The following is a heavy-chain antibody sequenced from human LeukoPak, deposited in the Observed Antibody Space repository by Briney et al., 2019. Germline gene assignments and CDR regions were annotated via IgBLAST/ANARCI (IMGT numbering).Heavy chain of an antibody. D-gene: IGHD3-10*01. V-gene: IGHV1-2*02. J-gene: IGHJ6*03. Sequence: GASVKVSCKASGYTFTGYYMHWVRQAPGQGLEWMGWINPKSGGTNYAQKFQGRVTMTRDTSISTAYMELSRLRSDDTAVYYCARGPPALWFGIMDVWGKGTTVTVSS. CDR1: GYTFTGYY. CDR3: ARGPPALWFGIMDV. CDR2: INPKSGGT.